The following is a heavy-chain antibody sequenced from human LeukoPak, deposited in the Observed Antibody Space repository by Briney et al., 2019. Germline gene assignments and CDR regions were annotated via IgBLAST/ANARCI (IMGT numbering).Heavy chain of an antibody. V-gene: IGHV4-59*12. J-gene: IGHJ5*02. CDR1: GGSISSYY. CDR3: ATSIGCCSGGSCYDRYNWFDP. CDR2: IYYSGST. D-gene: IGHD2-15*01. Sequence: SETLSLTCTVSGGSISSYYWSWIRQPPGKGLEWIGYIYYSGSTYYNPSLKSRVTISVDTSKNQFSLKLSSVTAADTAVYYCATSIGCCSGGSCYDRYNWFDPWGQGTLVTVSS.